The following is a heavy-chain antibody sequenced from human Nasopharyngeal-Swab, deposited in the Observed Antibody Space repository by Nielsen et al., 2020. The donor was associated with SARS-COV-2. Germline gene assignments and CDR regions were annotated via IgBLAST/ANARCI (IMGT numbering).Heavy chain of an antibody. CDR3: ARDGPSGSYLFDYYYYYGMDV. CDR1: GFTFSSYA. J-gene: IGHJ6*02. Sequence: GESLKISCAASGFTFSSYAMHWVRQAPGKGLEWVAVIWYDGSNKYYADSVKGRFTISRDNSKNTLYLQMNSLRAEDTAVYYCARDGPSGSYLFDYYYYYGMDVWGQGTTVTVSS. D-gene: IGHD1-26*01. CDR2: IWYDGSNK. V-gene: IGHV3-33*08.